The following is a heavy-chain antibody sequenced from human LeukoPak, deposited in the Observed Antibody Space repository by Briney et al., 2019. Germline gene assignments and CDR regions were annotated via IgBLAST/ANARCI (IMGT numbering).Heavy chain of an antibody. CDR2: IGSDSAT. J-gene: IGHJ4*02. Sequence: GGSLRLSCEASGFTFFNYAMSWVRQAPGKGLQWVSGIGSDSATFYTDSVKGRLTISRDNSKNTVYLHIDCLGAEDTAVYYCAKCMSSTGVCLNFDYWGQGILVAVST. CDR3: AKCMSSTGVCLNFDY. V-gene: IGHV3-23*01. D-gene: IGHD2-21*02. CDR1: GFTFFNYA.